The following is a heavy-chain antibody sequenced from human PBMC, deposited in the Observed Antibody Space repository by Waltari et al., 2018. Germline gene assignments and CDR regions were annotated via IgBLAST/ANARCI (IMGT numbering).Heavy chain of an antibody. CDR3: AKRVVVAATLGY. D-gene: IGHD2-15*01. V-gene: IGHV3-23*01. J-gene: IGHJ4*02. CDR2: ISGSGGST. Sequence: EVQLLESGGGLVQLGGSLRPSCAASGFTFSSYAMSWVRQAPGKGLEWVSGISGSGGSTYYADSLKGRFTISRDNSKNTLYLQMNSLRAEDTAVYYCAKRVVVAATLGYWGQGTLVTVSS. CDR1: GFTFSSYA.